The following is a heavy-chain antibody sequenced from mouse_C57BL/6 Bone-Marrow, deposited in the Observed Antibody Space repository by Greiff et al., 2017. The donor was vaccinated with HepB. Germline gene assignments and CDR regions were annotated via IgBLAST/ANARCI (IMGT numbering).Heavy chain of an antibody. CDR2: ISSGGSYT. Sequence: EVKLVESGGDLVKPGGSLKLSCAASGFTFSSYGLSWVRQTPDKRLEWVATISSGGSYTYYPDSVKGRFTISSDNAKNPLYLQMSSLKSEDTAMYYCARHGLWDWDYWGQGTTLTVSS. V-gene: IGHV5-6*01. CDR1: GFTFSSYG. J-gene: IGHJ2*01. D-gene: IGHD4-1*01. CDR3: ARHGLWDWDY.